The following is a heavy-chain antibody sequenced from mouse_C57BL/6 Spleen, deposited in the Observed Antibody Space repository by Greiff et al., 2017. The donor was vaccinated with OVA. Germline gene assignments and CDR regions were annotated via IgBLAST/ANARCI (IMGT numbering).Heavy chain of an antibody. CDR2: IDPSDSYT. D-gene: IGHD2-3*01. CDR3: ARGGYSDY. V-gene: IGHV1-59*01. CDR1: GYTFTSYW. J-gene: IGHJ2*01. Sequence: QVQLQQPGAELVRPGTSVKLSCKASGYTFTSYWMHWVKQRPGQGLEWIGVIDPSDSYTNYNQKFKGKATLTVDTSSSTAYMQLSSLTSEDSAVNYCARGGYSDYWGQGTTLTVSS.